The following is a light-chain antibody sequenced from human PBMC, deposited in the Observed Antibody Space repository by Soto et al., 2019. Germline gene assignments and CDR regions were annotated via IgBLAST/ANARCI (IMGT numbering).Light chain of an antibody. J-gene: IGKJ1*01. Sequence: LSFSPLERAPLSCSASQSVSSSYLAWYQQKPGQAPRLLIYGASTRATGIPARFSGSGSGTEFTLTISCLQSEDFAVYYCQQYNNRPRTFGQGSKVDIK. V-gene: IGKV3-15*01. CDR1: QSVSSSY. CDR2: GAS. CDR3: QQYNNRPRT.